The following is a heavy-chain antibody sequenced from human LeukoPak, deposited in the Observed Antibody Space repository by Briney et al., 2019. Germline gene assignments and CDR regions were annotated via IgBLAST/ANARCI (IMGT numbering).Heavy chain of an antibody. V-gene: IGHV1-18*01. CDR2: ISAYNGNT. CDR1: GYTFTSYG. D-gene: IGHD3-10*01. J-gene: IGHJ5*02. Sequence: ASVKVSCKASGYTFTSYGISWVRQAPGQGLEWMGWISAYNGNTNYAQKLQGRVTMTTDTSTSTAYMELRSLRSDDTAVYYCARVICFGDPGGWFDPWGQGTLVTVSS. CDR3: ARVICFGDPGGWFDP.